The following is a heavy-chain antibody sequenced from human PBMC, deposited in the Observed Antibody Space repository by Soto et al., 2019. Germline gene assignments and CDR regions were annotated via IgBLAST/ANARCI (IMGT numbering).Heavy chain of an antibody. J-gene: IGHJ5*02. V-gene: IGHV1-2*04. Sequence: GSGEVSCKASGYALTGYYMHWVRQAPGQGLQWMGWINPNSGGTNYAQKFQGWVTMTRDTSISTAYMELSRLRSDDTAVYYCARDKGFWGSASYSTERWFDPWGQGTLVTGSS. CDR1: GYALTGYY. CDR3: ARDKGFWGSASYSTERWFDP. CDR2: INPNSGGT. D-gene: IGHD3-10*01.